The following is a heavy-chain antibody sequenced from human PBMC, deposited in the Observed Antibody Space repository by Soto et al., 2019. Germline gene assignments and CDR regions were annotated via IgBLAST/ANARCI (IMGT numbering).Heavy chain of an antibody. D-gene: IGHD3-22*01. CDR1: GFTFSDYY. CDR2: ISSSSSYT. Sequence: PGGSLRLSCAASGFTFSDYYMSWIRQAPGKGLEWVSYISSSSSYTNYADSVKGRFTISRDNAKNSLYLQMNSLRAEDTAVYYCARGPRGYYDSSGYYYVYWGQGTLVTVSS. J-gene: IGHJ4*02. CDR3: ARGPRGYYDSSGYYYVY. V-gene: IGHV3-11*05.